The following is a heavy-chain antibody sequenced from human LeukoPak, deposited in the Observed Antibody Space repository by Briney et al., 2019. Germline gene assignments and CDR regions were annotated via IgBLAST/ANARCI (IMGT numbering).Heavy chain of an antibody. Sequence: GGSLRLSCTASGFTFSIYGMSWVRQAPGKGLEWVSALSGSSLYIHCADSVKGRFTISRDNSKNTLYLQMNSLTAEDTAVYYCAKEGYGGNPPTSWGQGTLVTVSS. D-gene: IGHD4-23*01. V-gene: IGHV3-23*01. CDR1: GFTFSIYG. CDR2: LSGSSLYI. CDR3: AKEGYGGNPPTS. J-gene: IGHJ5*02.